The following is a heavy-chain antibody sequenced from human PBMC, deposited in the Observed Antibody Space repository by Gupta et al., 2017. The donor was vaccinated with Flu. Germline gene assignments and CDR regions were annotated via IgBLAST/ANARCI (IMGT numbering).Heavy chain of an antibody. Sequence: EVQLVESGGGLVQPGGSLRLSCAASGFTASSNYMSWVRQAPGKGLEWVSGIYSGGSTYYADSVKGRFTISRHNSKNTLYLQMNSLRAEDTAVYYCATPGYSSSWRFDYWGQGTLVTVSS. CDR2: IYSGGST. CDR3: ATPGYSSSWRFDY. V-gene: IGHV3-53*04. CDR1: GFTASSNY. D-gene: IGHD6-13*01. J-gene: IGHJ4*02.